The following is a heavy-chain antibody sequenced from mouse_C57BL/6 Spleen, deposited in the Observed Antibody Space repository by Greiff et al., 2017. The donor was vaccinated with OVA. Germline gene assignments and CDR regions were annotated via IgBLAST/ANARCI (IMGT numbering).Heavy chain of an antibody. J-gene: IGHJ1*03. CDR3: ARHSSLGYFDV. Sequence: DVQLQESGGDLVKPGGSLKLSCAASGFTFSSYGMSWVRQTPDKRLEWVATISSGGSYTYYPDSVKGRFTISRDNAKNTLYLQMSSLKSEDTAMYYCARHSSLGYFDVWGTGTTVTVSS. V-gene: IGHV5-6*01. CDR2: ISSGGSYT. D-gene: IGHD1-1*01. CDR1: GFTFSSYG.